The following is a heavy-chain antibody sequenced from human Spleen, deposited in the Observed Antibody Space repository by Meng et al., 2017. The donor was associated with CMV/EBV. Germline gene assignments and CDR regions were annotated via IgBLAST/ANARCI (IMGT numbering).Heavy chain of an antibody. V-gene: IGHV3-21*01. J-gene: IGHJ4*02. CDR1: GFTFSSYE. Sequence: GGSLRLSCAASGFTFSSYEMNWVRQAPGKGLEWVSSISSNNSFTYYADSVKGRFTISRDNAKSSLYLQMNSLRAEDTAVYYCARDLIAAAAWIQWGQGTLVTVSS. CDR2: ISSNNSFT. CDR3: ARDLIAAAAWIQ. D-gene: IGHD6-13*01.